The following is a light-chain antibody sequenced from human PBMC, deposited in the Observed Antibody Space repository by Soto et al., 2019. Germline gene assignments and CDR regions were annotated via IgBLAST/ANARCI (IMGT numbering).Light chain of an antibody. J-gene: IGKJ1*01. CDR2: GAS. CDR3: LHEYNYTWT. CDR1: QDIRNK. V-gene: IGKV1-6*01. Sequence: AIQMTQFPSSLSASVRHRVVITCRTSQDIRNKLGWYQQKPGQDPKLLIFGASTLHSGVTSRFSASGSGTRFTLTLPRLQTEEVATYDCLHEYNYTWTFGQGTKVEIK.